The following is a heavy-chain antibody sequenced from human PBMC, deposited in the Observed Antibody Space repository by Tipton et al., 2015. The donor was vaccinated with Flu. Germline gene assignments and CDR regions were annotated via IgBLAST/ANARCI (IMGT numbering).Heavy chain of an antibody. CDR1: CGSISSSSYY. D-gene: IGHD1-26*01. V-gene: IGHV4-39*07. CDR2: IYYSGST. CDR3: ARDGRLARNIRGYFDL. J-gene: IGHJ2*01. Sequence: LRLSCTVSCGSISSSSYYWGWIRQPPGKGLEWIGSIYYSGSTYYNPSLRSRVTISVDTSKNQFSLKLSSVTAADTAVYYCARDGRLARNIRGYFDLWRRGPLVTVSS.